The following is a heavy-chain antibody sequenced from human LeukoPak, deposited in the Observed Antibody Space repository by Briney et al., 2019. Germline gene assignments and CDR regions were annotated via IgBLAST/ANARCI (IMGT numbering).Heavy chain of an antibody. J-gene: IGHJ4*02. D-gene: IGHD6-19*01. Sequence: PGGPLRLSCAASGFTFSSYSMNWVRQAPGKGLEWVSSISFNSMNIYYADSVKGRFTISRDNAGNSLFLQMSSLRAEDTAVYFCARDHSGWYNYYFDSWGQGTLVTVSS. V-gene: IGHV3-21*06. CDR3: ARDHSGWYNYYFDS. CDR1: GFTFSSYS. CDR2: ISFNSMNI.